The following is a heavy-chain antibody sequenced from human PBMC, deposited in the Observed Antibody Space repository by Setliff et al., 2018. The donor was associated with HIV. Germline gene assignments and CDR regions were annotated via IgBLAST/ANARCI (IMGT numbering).Heavy chain of an antibody. CDR2: IIPISGTV. D-gene: IGHD2-2*01. J-gene: IGHJ5*02. Sequence: SVKVSCKASGGTFSSYAISWVRQAPGQGLEWMGGIIPISGTVNYAQKFWGRVTITTHESTSTAYMELSSLRSGDTAVYYCARDFGGYCSSMSCPGLFDPWGQGTLVTVSS. CDR3: ARDFGGYCSSMSCPGLFDP. CDR1: GGTFSSYA. V-gene: IGHV1-69*05.